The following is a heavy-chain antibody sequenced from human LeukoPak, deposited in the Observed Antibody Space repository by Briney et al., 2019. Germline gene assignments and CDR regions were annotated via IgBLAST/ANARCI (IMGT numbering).Heavy chain of an antibody. J-gene: IGHJ4*02. D-gene: IGHD2-21*01. CDR2: VSESGYNT. CDR1: GFSFNSYN. CDR3: AIVGFDLDS. V-gene: IGHV3-23*01. Sequence: GGSLRLSCVGSGFSFNSYNINWVRQAPGKGLEWVSGVSESGYNTYYADSVKGRFTVSRDNSKSTLFLQMNSLRVEDTAFYYCAIVGFDLDSWGQGTLVTVSS.